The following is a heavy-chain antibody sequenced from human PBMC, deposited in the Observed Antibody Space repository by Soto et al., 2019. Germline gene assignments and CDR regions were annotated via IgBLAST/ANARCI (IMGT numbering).Heavy chain of an antibody. CDR2: INGGTGQT. J-gene: IGHJ6*02. CDR1: GYTFSTYA. CDR3: ARVKGMEENYYFYGMDI. V-gene: IGHV1-3*01. Sequence: ASVKVSCKASGYTFSTYAMHWVRQAPGQSLEWMGWINGGTGQTRYSQRFQDRVTITRDTSAKTTYMDLTSLRSEDTAVYYCARVKGMEENYYFYGMDIWGQGTTVTVSS. D-gene: IGHD1-1*01.